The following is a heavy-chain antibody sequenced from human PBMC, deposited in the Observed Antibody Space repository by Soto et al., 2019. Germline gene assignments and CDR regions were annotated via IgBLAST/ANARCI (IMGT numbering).Heavy chain of an antibody. D-gene: IGHD6-19*01. CDR2: FYYGGST. Sequence: SGTLSLTCPVSGGSINSYYWGWVRQPPGKGLEWIGYFYYGGSTNYNPSLKSRVTISIDTSKNQFSLNLFSVTAADTAVYYCAGGFSSVVFDVWGQGTMVTVSS. CDR3: AGGFSSVVFDV. J-gene: IGHJ3*01. CDR1: GGSINSYY. V-gene: IGHV4-59*01.